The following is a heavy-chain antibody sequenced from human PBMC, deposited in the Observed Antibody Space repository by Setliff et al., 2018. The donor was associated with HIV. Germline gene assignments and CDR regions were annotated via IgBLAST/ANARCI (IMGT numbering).Heavy chain of an antibody. Sequence: WASVKVSCKASGYTFSGYYIHWVRQAPGQGLEWMGWLNPRSGGSDYAQRFQGRVTMTRDTSISTAHMELSRLTSDDTAVYYCAADPQTGTTSYDAFDIWGQGTVVTVSS. CDR2: LNPRSGGS. V-gene: IGHV1-2*02. CDR3: AADPQTGTTSYDAFDI. D-gene: IGHD1-7*01. CDR1: GYTFSGYY. J-gene: IGHJ3*02.